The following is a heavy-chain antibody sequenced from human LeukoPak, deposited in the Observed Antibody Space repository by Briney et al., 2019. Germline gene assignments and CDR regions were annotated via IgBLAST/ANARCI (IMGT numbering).Heavy chain of an antibody. CDR3: AKRASSFDAFDI. J-gene: IGHJ3*02. CDR1: GFTFSSYA. D-gene: IGHD2-2*01. V-gene: IGHV3-23*01. CDR2: ISGSGGST. Sequence: GGSLRLSCAASGFTFSSYAMNWVRQAPGKGLQWVSAISGSGGSTYYADSVKGRLTISRDNSKNTLYLQMNSLRAEDTAVYYCAKRASSFDAFDIWGQGTMVTVSS.